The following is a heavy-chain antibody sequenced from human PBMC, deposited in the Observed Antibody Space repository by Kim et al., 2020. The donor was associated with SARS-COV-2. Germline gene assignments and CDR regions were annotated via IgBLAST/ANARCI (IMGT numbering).Heavy chain of an antibody. V-gene: IGHV3-15*01. J-gene: IGHJ4*02. D-gene: IGHD4-17*01. CDR2: T. CDR3: TTEAAVTESAY. Sequence: TDYAAPVKGRFTISREDSKNTLYLQMNSLKTEDTAVYYCTTEAAVTESAYWGQGTLVTVSS.